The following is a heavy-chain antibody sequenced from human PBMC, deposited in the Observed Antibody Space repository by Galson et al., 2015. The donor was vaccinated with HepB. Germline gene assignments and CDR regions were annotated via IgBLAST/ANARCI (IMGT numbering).Heavy chain of an antibody. Sequence: SLRLSCAASGFVFSRHGMHWARQAPGKGLEWVAVVWYDGTKQHYSESVEGRFIISRDNSKNMVYLQMNSLRVEDTAVYYCWMIGTDFDYWGQGTLVTVSS. J-gene: IGHJ4*02. CDR1: GFVFSRHG. CDR3: WMIGTDFDY. CDR2: VWYDGTKQ. V-gene: IGHV3-33*01. D-gene: IGHD2-21*01.